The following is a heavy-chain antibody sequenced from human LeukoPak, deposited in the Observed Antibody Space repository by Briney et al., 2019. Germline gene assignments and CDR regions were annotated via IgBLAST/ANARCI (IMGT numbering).Heavy chain of an antibody. CDR3: ARDIIYDGAFDI. CDR2: IYSGGST. V-gene: IGHV3-53*01. J-gene: IGHJ3*02. Sequence: GGYLRLYCAASGFTVSSNYMSWVRQAPGKGLEWVSVIYSGGSTYYADSVKGRFTISRDNSKNTLYLQMNSLRAEDTAVYYCARDIIYDGAFDIWGQGTMVTVSS. D-gene: IGHD3-22*01. CDR1: GFTVSSNY.